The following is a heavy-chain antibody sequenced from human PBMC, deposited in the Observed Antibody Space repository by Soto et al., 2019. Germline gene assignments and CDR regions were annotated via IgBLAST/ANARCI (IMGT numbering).Heavy chain of an antibody. CDR1: GFTFDDYA. J-gene: IGHJ4*02. CDR3: AKDKKGGATTLNY. V-gene: IGHV3-9*01. CDR2: ISWNSGSI. D-gene: IGHD1-26*01. Sequence: GGSLRLSCAASGFTFDDYAMHWVRQAPGKGLEWVSGISWNSGSIGYADSVKGRFTISRDNAKNSLYLQMNSLRAEDTALYYCAKDKKGGATTLNYWGQGILVTVSS.